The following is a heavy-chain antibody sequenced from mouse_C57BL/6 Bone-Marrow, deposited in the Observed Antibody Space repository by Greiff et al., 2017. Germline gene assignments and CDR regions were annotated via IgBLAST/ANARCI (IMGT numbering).Heavy chain of an antibody. D-gene: IGHD1-1*01. CDR3: ARSRPYYGSGSSYYFDY. CDR2: IHPNSGST. Sequence: QVQLQQSGAELVKPGASVKLSCKASGYTFTSYWMHWVKQRPGQGLEWIGMIHPNSGSTNYNEKFKSKATLTVDKSSSTAYMQLSSLTSEDSAVYYFARSRPYYGSGSSYYFDYWGQVTTLTVSS. J-gene: IGHJ2*01. V-gene: IGHV1-64*01. CDR1: GYTFTSYW.